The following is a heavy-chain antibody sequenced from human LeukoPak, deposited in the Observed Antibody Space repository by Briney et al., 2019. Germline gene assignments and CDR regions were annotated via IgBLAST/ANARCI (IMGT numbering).Heavy chain of an antibody. CDR3: ARLYYGSGSYSWYYYYYMDV. V-gene: IGHV5-51*01. CDR2: IYPGDSDT. J-gene: IGHJ6*03. D-gene: IGHD3-10*01. CDR1: GYSFTSYW. Sequence: KPGESLKISCKGSGYSFTSYWIGWVRQMPGKGLELMGIIYPGDSDTSYSPSFQGQVTISADKSISTAYLQWSSLKASDTAMYYCARLYYGSGSYSWYYYYYMDVWGKGTTVTVSS.